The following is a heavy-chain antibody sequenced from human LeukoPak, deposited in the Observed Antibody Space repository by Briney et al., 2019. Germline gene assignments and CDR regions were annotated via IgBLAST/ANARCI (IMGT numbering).Heavy chain of an antibody. V-gene: IGHV1-69*01. D-gene: IGHD4-17*01. J-gene: IGHJ4*02. CDR3: ARGFYGDYRGINLNYFDY. CDR2: IIPIFGTA. CDR1: GGAFSSYA. Sequence: SVKVSCKASGGAFSSYAISWVRQAPGQGLEWMGGIIPIFGTANYAQKFQGRVTITADESTSTAYMELSSLRSEDTAVYYCARGFYGDYRGINLNYFDYWGQGTLVTVSS.